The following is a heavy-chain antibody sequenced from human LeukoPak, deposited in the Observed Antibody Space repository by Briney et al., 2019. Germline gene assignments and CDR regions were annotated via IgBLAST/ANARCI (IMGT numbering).Heavy chain of an antibody. Sequence: GGSLRLSCAASGFTFDDYTMHWVRQAPGKGLEWVSLISWDVGSTYYADSVKGRFTISRDKSKNSLYMQMNSLRTEDTALYYCAKDAYGISGISSGFMDYWGQGTLVTVSS. J-gene: IGHJ4*02. V-gene: IGHV3-43*01. CDR3: AKDAYGISGISSGFMDY. CDR2: ISWDVGST. CDR1: GFTFDDYT. D-gene: IGHD1-14*01.